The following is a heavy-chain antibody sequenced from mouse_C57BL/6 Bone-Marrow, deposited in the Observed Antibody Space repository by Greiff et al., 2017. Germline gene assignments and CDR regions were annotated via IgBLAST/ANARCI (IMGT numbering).Heavy chain of an antibody. CDR2: IDPSDSYT. Sequence: QVQLQQPGAELVRPGTSVKLSCKASGYTFTSYWMHWVKQRPGQGLEWIGVIDPSDSYTNYNQKFKGKATLTVDKSSSTAYMQLSSLTSEDSAVYYCACGSSPYYFDDWGQGTTLTVSS. CDR3: ACGSSPYYFDD. J-gene: IGHJ2*01. CDR1: GYTFTSYW. V-gene: IGHV1-59*01. D-gene: IGHD1-1*01.